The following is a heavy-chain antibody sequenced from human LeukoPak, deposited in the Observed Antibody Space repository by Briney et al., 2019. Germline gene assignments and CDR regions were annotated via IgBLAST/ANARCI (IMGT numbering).Heavy chain of an antibody. CDR1: GFTFVDYG. J-gene: IGHJ4*02. CDR3: ARDRQIAY. Sequence: GGSLRLSCATSGFTFVDYGLSWVRRAPGKGLEWLCAINYNGAITDYADSVKGRFTNSRDNAKNSLYLRMDSLRAEDTALYYCARDRQIAYWGQGTLVTVSS. V-gene: IGHV3-20*04. CDR2: INYNGAIT.